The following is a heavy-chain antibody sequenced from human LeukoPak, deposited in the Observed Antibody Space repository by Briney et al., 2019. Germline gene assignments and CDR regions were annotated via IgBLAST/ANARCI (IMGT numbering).Heavy chain of an antibody. CDR2: IKSKTDGGTT. Sequence: PGGSLRLSCAASGFTFSGSAMHWVRQAPGKGLEWVGRIKSKTDGGTTDYAAPAKGRFTISRDDSKNTLYLQMNSLKTEDTAVYYCTTDRSGWYDYWGQGTLVTVSS. CDR1: GFTFSGSA. D-gene: IGHD6-19*01. CDR3: TTDRSGWYDY. V-gene: IGHV3-15*01. J-gene: IGHJ4*02.